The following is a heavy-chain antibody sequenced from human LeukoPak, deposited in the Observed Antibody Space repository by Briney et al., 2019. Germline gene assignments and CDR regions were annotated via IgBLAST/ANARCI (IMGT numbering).Heavy chain of an antibody. CDR2: ISGSTSYI. V-gene: IGHV3-21*01. CDR1: GFTFSTYA. J-gene: IGHJ3*02. Sequence: GGSLRLSCAASGFTFSTYALHWVRQAPGKGLEWVSSISGSTSYIYYADSVKGRFTISRDNAKNSLDLQMNSLRAEDTAVYYCARPLRIAVAEKDAFDIWGQGTKVTVSS. CDR3: ARPLRIAVAEKDAFDI. D-gene: IGHD6-19*01.